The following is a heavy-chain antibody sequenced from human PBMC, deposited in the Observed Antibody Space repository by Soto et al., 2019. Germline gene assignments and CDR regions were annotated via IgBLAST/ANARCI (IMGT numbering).Heavy chain of an antibody. CDR2: IYYSGST. V-gene: IGHV4-39*01. J-gene: IGHJ6*03. Sequence: PSETLSLTCTVSGGSISSSSYYWGWIRQPPGKGLEWIGSIYYSGSTYYNPSLKSRVTISVDTSKNQFSLKLSSVTAADTAVYYCARGRVVVAATLDNYYYYYMDVSGKGTTVTVS. D-gene: IGHD2-15*01. CDR1: GGSISSSSYY. CDR3: ARGRVVVAATLDNYYYYYMDV.